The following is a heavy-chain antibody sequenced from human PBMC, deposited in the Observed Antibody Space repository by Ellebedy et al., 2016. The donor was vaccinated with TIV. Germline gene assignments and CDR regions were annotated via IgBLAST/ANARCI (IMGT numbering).Heavy chain of an antibody. V-gene: IGHV5-51*01. Sequence: GESLKISCKGSGYSFPTYWLAWVRLLPGKGLEWMGNIYPGDSDTRYRPSFQGQVTISADKSISIAYMQWSSRKTSDTAMYYCARRGSGDTPDYWGKGTQVTVSS. D-gene: IGHD3-10*01. CDR1: GYSFPTYW. CDR2: IYPGDSDT. J-gene: IGHJ4*02. CDR3: ARRGSGDTPDY.